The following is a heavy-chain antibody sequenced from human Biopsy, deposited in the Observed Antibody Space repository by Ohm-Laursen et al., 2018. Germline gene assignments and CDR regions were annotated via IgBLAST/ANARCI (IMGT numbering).Heavy chain of an antibody. V-gene: IGHV1-2*02. J-gene: IGHJ5*02. Sequence: ASVTASCKASGYTFNAYYIHWMRQAPRPGLEWMGWINPATGETRYAQRLQGRVTMTRDTSVTTAYMQLSSLTSDDTALYYCAKPSGGVSTIGFDPWGQGTQVIVSS. CDR2: INPATGET. D-gene: IGHD3-16*01. CDR3: AKPSGGVSTIGFDP. CDR1: GYTFNAYY.